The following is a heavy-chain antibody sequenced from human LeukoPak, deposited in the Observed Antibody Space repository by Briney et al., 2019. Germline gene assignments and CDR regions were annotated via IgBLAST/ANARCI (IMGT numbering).Heavy chain of an antibody. CDR3: STGGGTNDF. D-gene: IGHD1-1*01. V-gene: IGHV3-15*01. Sequence: GGSLRLSCVVSGFSFNNDWVDWVRQAPGKGLERVGRIKAKTDGGTADYAAPVKGRFTISRDDSKNSVFLQMDSLKIEDTAVYFCSTGGGTNDFWGQGALVTVSS. J-gene: IGHJ4*02. CDR2: IKAKTDGGTA. CDR1: GFSFNNDW.